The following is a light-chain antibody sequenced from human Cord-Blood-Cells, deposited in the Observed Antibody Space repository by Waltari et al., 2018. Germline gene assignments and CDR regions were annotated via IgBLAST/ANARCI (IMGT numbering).Light chain of an antibody. J-gene: IGLJ3*02. Sequence: GQSITISCTGTSSDVGGYNYVSWYQQHPGKAPKLMIYDVSDRPSGVSNRFSGSKSGNTASLTISGLQAEDEADYYCSSYTSSSTWVFGGGTKLTVL. V-gene: IGLV2-14*04. CDR1: SSDVGGYNY. CDR2: DVS. CDR3: SSYTSSSTWV.